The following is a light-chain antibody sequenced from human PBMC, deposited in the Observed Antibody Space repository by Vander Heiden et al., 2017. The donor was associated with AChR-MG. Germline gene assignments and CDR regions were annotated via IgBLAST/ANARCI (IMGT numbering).Light chain of an antibody. V-gene: IGKV1-39*01. J-gene: IGKJ2*01. CDR3: QQSYSSPHT. CDR1: ESIAGY. Sequence: DIQMTQSPSSLSASVGDRVTITCRASESIAGYLHWYQQKPGIAPKLLIYAASGLQSGVPSRFSGSGSGTDFTLTISRLQPADFATYYCQQSYSSPHTFGQGTKLQIK. CDR2: AAS.